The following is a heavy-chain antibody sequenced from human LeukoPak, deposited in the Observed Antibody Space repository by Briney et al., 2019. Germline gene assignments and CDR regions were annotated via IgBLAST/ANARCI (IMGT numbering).Heavy chain of an antibody. Sequence: GGSLRLSCAASGFTFSSYGMHWVRQAPGKGLEWVAVIWYDGSNKYYADSVKGRFTISRDNSKNTLYLQMNSLRAEDTAVYYCARMDDAPGYYYGMDVWGQGTTVTVSS. CDR3: ARMDDAPGYYYGMDV. CDR1: GFTFSSYG. CDR2: IWYDGSNK. D-gene: IGHD2-2*03. J-gene: IGHJ6*02. V-gene: IGHV3-33*01.